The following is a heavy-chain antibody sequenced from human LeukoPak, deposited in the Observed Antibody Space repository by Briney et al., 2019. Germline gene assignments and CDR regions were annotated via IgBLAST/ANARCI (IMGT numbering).Heavy chain of an antibody. D-gene: IGHD1-26*01. Sequence: ESLKISCKGPGYSFTRYWIGWVRQMPGKGLGWMGIIYPGDSDTRDSPSFQGQVTIAADKSISTAYLQWSSLKASDTAMYYCARHRSHGYFDYWGQGTLVTVSS. CDR1: GYSFTRYW. CDR3: ARHRSHGYFDY. CDR2: IYPGDSDT. J-gene: IGHJ4*02. V-gene: IGHV5-51*01.